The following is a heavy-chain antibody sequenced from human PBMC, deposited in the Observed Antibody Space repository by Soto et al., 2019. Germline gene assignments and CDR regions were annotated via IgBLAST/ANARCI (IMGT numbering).Heavy chain of an antibody. CDR1: GGTFSSYA. Sequence: QVQLVQSGAEVKKPGSSVKVSCKASGGTFSSYAISWVRQAPGQGLEWMGGIIPIFGTANYAQKFQGRVTITADESTSTAYMELSSLRSEDTAVYYCARDAGRYCSSASGGYKWFEPWGQGTLVTVSS. D-gene: IGHD2-2*01. J-gene: IGHJ5*02. CDR2: IIPIFGTA. V-gene: IGHV1-69*01. CDR3: ARDAGRYCSSASGGYKWFEP.